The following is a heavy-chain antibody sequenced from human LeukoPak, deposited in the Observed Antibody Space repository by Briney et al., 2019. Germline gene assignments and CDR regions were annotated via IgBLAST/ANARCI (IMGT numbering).Heavy chain of an antibody. Sequence: ASVKVSCKASGYTFTSYCISWVRQAPGQGLEWMGWISTYNGDTDYAQKLQGRVTMTTDTSTSTAYMELRSLRSDDTAVYYCARDPGQYYDILTGYYTPYYFDYWGQGTLVTVSS. V-gene: IGHV1-18*01. D-gene: IGHD3-9*01. CDR3: ARDPGQYYDILTGYYTPYYFDY. CDR2: ISTYNGDT. J-gene: IGHJ4*02. CDR1: GYTFTSYC.